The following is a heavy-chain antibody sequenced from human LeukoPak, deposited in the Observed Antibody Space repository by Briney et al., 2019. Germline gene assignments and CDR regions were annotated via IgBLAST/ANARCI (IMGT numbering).Heavy chain of an antibody. D-gene: IGHD3-22*01. J-gene: IGHJ5*02. Sequence: GGSLRLSCAASGFTFSSYWMSWVRQAPGKGLEWVANIKQDGSEKYYVDSVKGRFTISRDNSKNTLYLQMNSLRAEDTAVYYCARDLTMIVRAFDPWGQGTLVTVSS. CDR3: ARDLTMIVRAFDP. CDR1: GFTFSSYW. V-gene: IGHV3-7*01. CDR2: IKQDGSEK.